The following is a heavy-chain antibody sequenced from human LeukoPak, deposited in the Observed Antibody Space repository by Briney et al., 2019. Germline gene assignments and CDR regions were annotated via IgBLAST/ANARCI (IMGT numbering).Heavy chain of an antibody. D-gene: IGHD1-26*01. Sequence: GGSLKLSCAASGFTFSSYAMSWVRQAPGKGLEWVSAISGSGGSTYYADSVKGRFTISRDNAKNSLYLQMNSLRAEDTAVYYCARSSGSYSTLFDYWGREPWSPSPQ. V-gene: IGHV3-23*01. J-gene: IGHJ4*02. CDR3: ARSSGSYSTLFDY. CDR1: GFTFSSYA. CDR2: ISGSGGST.